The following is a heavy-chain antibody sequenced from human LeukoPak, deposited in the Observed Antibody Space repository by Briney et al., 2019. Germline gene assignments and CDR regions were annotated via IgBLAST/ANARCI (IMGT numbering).Heavy chain of an antibody. CDR3: AKETVSSSAAHY. CDR1: GFTFDDYA. V-gene: IGHV3-23*01. D-gene: IGHD6-19*01. CDR2: ISGSGGST. J-gene: IGHJ4*02. Sequence: PGGSLRLSCAASGFTFDDYAMPWVRQAPGKGLEWVSAISGSGGSTYYADSVKGRFTISRDNSKNTLYLQMNSLRAVDTAVYYCAKETVSSSAAHYWGQGTLVTVSS.